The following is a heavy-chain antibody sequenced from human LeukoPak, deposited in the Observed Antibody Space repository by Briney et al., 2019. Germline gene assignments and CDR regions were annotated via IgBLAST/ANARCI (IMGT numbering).Heavy chain of an antibody. J-gene: IGHJ6*03. D-gene: IGHD1-26*01. CDR3: ARSPGATHYYYYMDV. CDR1: GGSFSGYY. Sequence: PSETLSLTCAVYGGSFSGYYWSWIRQPPGKGLEWIGEINHSGSTNYNPSLKSRVTISVDTSKNQFSLKLSSVTAADTAVYYCARSPGATHYYYYMDVWGKGTTVTVSS. CDR2: INHSGST. V-gene: IGHV4-34*01.